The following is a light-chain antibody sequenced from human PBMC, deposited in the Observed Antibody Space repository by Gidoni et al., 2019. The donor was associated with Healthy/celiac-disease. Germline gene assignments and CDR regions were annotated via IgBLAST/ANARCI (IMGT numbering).Light chain of an antibody. V-gene: IGLV1-40*01. CDR2: GNS. Sequence: QSVLTQPPSVSVAPGQRFTISCTGSSSNIGAGYDVHWYQQLPGTAPKLLIYGNSNRRSGVPDRFSGSKSGTSASLAITGLQAEDEADYYCQSYDSSLSGFWVFGGGTKLTVL. CDR3: QSYDSSLSGFWV. J-gene: IGLJ3*02. CDR1: SSNIGAGYD.